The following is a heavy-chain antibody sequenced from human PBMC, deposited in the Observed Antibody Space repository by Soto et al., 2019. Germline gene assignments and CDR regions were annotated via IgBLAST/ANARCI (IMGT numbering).Heavy chain of an antibody. CDR1: GFTFSSYS. CDR2: ISSSSSYI. CDR3: ARVREIATNHCFDY. V-gene: IGHV3-21*01. Sequence: GGSLRLSCAASGFTFSSYSMNWVRQAPGKGLEWVSSISSSSSYIYYADSVKGRFTISRDNAKNSLCLQMNSLRAEDTAVYDCARVREIATNHCFDYWGQGTLVTVSS. D-gene: IGHD2-21*01. J-gene: IGHJ4*02.